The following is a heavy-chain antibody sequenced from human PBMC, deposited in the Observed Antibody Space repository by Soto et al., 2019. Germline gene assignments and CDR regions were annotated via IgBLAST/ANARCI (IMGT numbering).Heavy chain of an antibody. D-gene: IGHD3-10*01. CDR1: GGTFSSYA. V-gene: IGHV1-69*13. Sequence: SVKVSCKASGGTFSSYAISWVRQAPGQGLEWMGGIIPIFGTANYAQKFQGRVTITADESMSTAYMELSSLRSDDTAVYYCASVLLWFGELSGWFDPWGQGTLVTVSS. CDR2: IIPIFGTA. J-gene: IGHJ5*02. CDR3: ASVLLWFGELSGWFDP.